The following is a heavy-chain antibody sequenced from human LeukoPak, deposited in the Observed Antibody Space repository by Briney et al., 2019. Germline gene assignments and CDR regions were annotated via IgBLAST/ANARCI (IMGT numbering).Heavy chain of an antibody. Sequence: PGGSLRLSCAASGFTFSNDWMHWVRHAPGKGLVWVSRINSGGSITTYADSVKGRFTTSRDNAKNTLYLQMSSLRAEDTGVYYCARALGSIVDFWGQGTLVTVSS. CDR2: INSGGSIT. D-gene: IGHD6-6*01. CDR1: GFTFSNDW. V-gene: IGHV3-74*01. J-gene: IGHJ4*02. CDR3: ARALGSIVDF.